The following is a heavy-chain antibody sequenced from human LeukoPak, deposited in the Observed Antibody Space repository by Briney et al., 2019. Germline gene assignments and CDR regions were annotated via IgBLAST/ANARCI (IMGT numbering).Heavy chain of an antibody. Sequence: GGSLRLSCAASGFNFSSYWMSWVRQAPGKGLEWVANIKQEGSEKYYVDSVKGRFTISRDNAKNSLYLQMNSLRAEGTVLCYCARAYSSSWPDHWRQGTRVTVSS. CDR1: GFNFSSYW. CDR2: IKQEGSEK. D-gene: IGHD6-13*01. V-gene: IGHV3-7*01. CDR3: ARAYSSSWPDH. J-gene: IGHJ5*02.